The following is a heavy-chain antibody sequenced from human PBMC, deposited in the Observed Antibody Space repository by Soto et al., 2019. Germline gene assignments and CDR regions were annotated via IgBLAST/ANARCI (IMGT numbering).Heavy chain of an antibody. Sequence: VPLVQSGPEVKKPGASVKVSCKASGYTFTTYAIHWVRQAPGQGLEWMGRINAGNGNTEISERCRGRVTITRDTSASTAHMERPGLTSEDTSVYYCARRFKCAGWLDPWGKGTLVTVSS. CDR2: INAGNGNT. V-gene: IGHV1-3*01. CDR1: GYTFTTYA. J-gene: IGHJ5*02. D-gene: IGHD3-10*01. CDR3: ARRFKCAGWLDP.